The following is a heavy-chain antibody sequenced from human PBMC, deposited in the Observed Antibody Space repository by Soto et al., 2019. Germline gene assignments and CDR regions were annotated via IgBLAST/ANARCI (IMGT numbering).Heavy chain of an antibody. V-gene: IGHV4-59*06. CDR3: ARSVFP. J-gene: IGHJ5*02. CDR1: GGSIRSYY. Sequence: SETLSLTCTVSGGSIRSYYWSWIRQHPGKGLEWIGYIYYSGSTYYNPSLKSRVTISVDTSKNQFSLKLTSVTAADTAVYYCARSVFPWGQGTLVTVSS. CDR2: IYYSGST.